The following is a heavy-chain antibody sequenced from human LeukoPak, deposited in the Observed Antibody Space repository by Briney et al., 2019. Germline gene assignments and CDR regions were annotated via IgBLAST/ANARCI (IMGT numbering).Heavy chain of an antibody. CDR2: IYHSGST. CDR3: ARASSYDFWSGYYSSFDY. V-gene: IGHV4-38-2*02. J-gene: IGHJ4*02. CDR1: GYSISSGYY. Sequence: KASETLSLTCTVSGYSISSGYYWGWIRQPPGKGLEWIGSIYHSGSTYYNPSLKSRVTISVDTSKNQFSLKLSSVTAADTAVYYCARASSYDFWSGYYSSFDYWGQGTLVTVSS. D-gene: IGHD3-3*01.